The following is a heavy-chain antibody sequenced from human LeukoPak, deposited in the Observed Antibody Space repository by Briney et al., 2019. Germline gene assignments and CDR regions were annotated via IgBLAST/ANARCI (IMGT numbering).Heavy chain of an antibody. V-gene: IGHV1-69*05. CDR2: IIPIFGST. Sequence: SVKVSCKXSGGTFSGQAVSWVRQAPGQGLEGMGRIIPIFGSTDYSQNFQGRVTITTDEPATIVYMELSSLRSDDTAVYYCARGVRSHFYDYSGLYYYYLDLWGKGTTVTVSS. CDR3: ARGVRSHFYDYSGLYYYYLDL. J-gene: IGHJ6*03. CDR1: GGTFSGQA. D-gene: IGHD3-16*01.